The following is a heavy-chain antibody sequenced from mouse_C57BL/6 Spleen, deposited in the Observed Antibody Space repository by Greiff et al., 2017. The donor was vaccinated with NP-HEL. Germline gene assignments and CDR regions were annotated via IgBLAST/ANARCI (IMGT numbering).Heavy chain of an antibody. CDR2: IYPGSGNT. D-gene: IGHD4-1*01. Sequence: QVQLQQSGPELVKPGASVKISCKASGYSFTSYYIHWVKQRPGQGLEWIGWIYPGSGNTKYNEKFKGKATLTADTSSSTAYMQLSSLASEDSAVYSGAPNWEGERSYWYVDVWGTGTTVTVSS. V-gene: IGHV1-66*01. J-gene: IGHJ1*03. CDR3: APNWEGERSYWYVDV. CDR1: GYSFTSYY.